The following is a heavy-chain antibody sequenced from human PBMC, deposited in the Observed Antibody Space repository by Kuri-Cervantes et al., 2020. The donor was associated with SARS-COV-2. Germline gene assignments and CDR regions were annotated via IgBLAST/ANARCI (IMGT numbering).Heavy chain of an antibody. CDR2: INYIGNS. CDR3: ARHPNSMSGFDP. Sequence: ESLKISGTVSGVSISSTSYYWAWIRQPPGKGLEWIGSINYIGNSYRNPSLRSRVIMSVDTSKNQFSVNINSVTAADTAIYFCARHPNSMSGFDPWGQGTPVTVSS. CDR1: GVSISSTSYY. D-gene: IGHD3-3*02. V-gene: IGHV4-39*01. J-gene: IGHJ5*02.